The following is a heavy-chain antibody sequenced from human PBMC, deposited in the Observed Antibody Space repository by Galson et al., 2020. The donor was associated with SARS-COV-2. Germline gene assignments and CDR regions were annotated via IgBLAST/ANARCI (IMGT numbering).Heavy chain of an antibody. CDR1: GFTFDDYA. Sequence: GGSLRFSCAASGFTFDDYAMHWVRQAPGKGLEWVSGISWNSGSIGYADSVKGRFTISRDNAKNSLYLQMNSLRAEDTALYYCAKDIRYGSRYYYGMDVWGQGTTVTVSS. CDR3: AKDIRYGSRYYYGMDV. V-gene: IGHV3-9*01. J-gene: IGHJ6*02. D-gene: IGHD1-26*01. CDR2: ISWNSGSI.